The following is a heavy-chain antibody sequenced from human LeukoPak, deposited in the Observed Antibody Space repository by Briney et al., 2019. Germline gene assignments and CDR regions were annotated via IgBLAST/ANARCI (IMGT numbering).Heavy chain of an antibody. CDR2: ISGSGGST. CDR1: GFTFSSYA. CDR3: AKTYQLLPIN. Sequence: GASLRLSCAASGFTFSSYAMSWVRQAPGRGLEWVSAISGSGGSTYYADSVKGRFTISRDNSKNTLYLQRNSLRAEDTAVYYCAKTYQLLPINWGQGTLVTVSS. D-gene: IGHD2-2*01. J-gene: IGHJ4*02. V-gene: IGHV3-23*01.